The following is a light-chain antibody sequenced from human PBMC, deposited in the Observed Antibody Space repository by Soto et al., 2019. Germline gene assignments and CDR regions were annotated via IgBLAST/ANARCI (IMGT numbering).Light chain of an antibody. V-gene: IGKV3-11*01. CDR1: QSVSSY. CDR2: DAS. J-gene: IGKJ4*01. Sequence: EIVLTQSPATLSLSPGERATLSCRASQSVSSYLAWYQQKPGQAPRLLIYDASNRATGIPARFSGSGSGTDFTLPISSLEPEDFAAYYGQQRSNWPPLTFGGGTKVDIK. CDR3: QQRSNWPPLT.